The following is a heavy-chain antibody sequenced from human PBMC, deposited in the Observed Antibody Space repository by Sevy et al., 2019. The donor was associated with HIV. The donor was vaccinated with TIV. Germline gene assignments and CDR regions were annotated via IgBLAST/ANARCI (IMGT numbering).Heavy chain of an antibody. V-gene: IGHV1-2*06. Sequence: ASVKVSCKASGYTFTGYYMHWVRQAPGQGLEWMGRINPNSGGTNYAQKFQGRVTMTRDTSISTAYMELSRLRSDDTAVYYCASPYDSRGYPDYWGQGTLVTVSS. CDR1: GYTFTGYY. J-gene: IGHJ4*02. D-gene: IGHD3-22*01. CDR3: ASPYDSRGYPDY. CDR2: INPNSGGT.